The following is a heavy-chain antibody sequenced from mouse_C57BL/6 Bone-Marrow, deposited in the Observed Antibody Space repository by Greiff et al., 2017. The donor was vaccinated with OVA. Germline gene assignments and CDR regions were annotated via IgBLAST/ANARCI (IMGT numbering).Heavy chain of an antibody. J-gene: IGHJ3*01. Sequence: EVQVVESGADLVKPGGSLKLSCAASGFTFSSYGMSWVRQTPDKRLEWVATISSGGSYTYYTDSVTGRFTISRDNAKNTLSLQMSSLTSADTAVYYCASPRSPSFAYWGQGTLVTVSA. D-gene: IGHD6-1*01. V-gene: IGHV5-6*01. CDR2: ISSGGSYT. CDR3: ASPRSPSFAY. CDR1: GFTFSSYG.